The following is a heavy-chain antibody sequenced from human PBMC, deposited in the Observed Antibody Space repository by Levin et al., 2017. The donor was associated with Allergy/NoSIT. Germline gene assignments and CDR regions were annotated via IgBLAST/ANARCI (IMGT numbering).Heavy chain of an antibody. Sequence: LSLTCAASGFTFSSYGMHWVRQAPGKGLEWVAVISYDGSNKYYADSVKGRFTISRDNSKNTLYLQMNSLRAEDTAVYYCAKASGGPFSYYDFWSGYLRSRDDWFDPWGQGTLVTVSS. J-gene: IGHJ5*02. V-gene: IGHV3-30*18. CDR1: GFTFSSYG. CDR3: AKASGGPFSYYDFWSGYLRSRDDWFDP. D-gene: IGHD3-3*01. CDR2: ISYDGSNK.